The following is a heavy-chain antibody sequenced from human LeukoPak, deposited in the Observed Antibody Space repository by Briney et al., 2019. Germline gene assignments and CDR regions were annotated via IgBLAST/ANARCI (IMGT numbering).Heavy chain of an antibody. J-gene: IGHJ4*02. CDR1: GFTFDDYA. V-gene: IGHV3-9*01. CDR3: AKHRGSVAAPVEY. Sequence: PGRSLRLSCAASGFTFDDYAMHWVRQAPGKGLEWVSGITWNSGSIGYADSVKGRFTISRDNAKNSLYLQMNTLRAEDAALYYCAKHRGSVAAPVEYWGQGTVVTVSS. CDR2: ITWNSGSI. D-gene: IGHD6-25*01.